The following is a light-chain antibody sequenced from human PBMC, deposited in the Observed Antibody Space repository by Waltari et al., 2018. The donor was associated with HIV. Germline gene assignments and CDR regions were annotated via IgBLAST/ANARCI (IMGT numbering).Light chain of an antibody. CDR3: GTWDSNLSAWV. V-gene: IGLV1-51*02. Sequence: QSVLTQPPSVSAAPGQKVTFSCSGSTSNIGANYVSWYQQLPGTAPKLLIYENNKRPSGIPDRFSGSKSGTSATLGITGLQTGDEADYYCGTWDSNLSAWVFGGGTKLTVL. CDR1: TSNIGANY. J-gene: IGLJ3*02. CDR2: ENN.